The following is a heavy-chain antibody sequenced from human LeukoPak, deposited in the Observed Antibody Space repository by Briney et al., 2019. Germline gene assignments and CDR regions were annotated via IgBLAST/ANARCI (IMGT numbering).Heavy chain of an antibody. Sequence: GGSLRLSCAASGFTLSSYWMHWVRQAPGKGLVWVSRINSDGSSTSYADSVKGRFTISRDNAKNTLYLQMNSLRGEDMAVYYFARYFGWSYIDYWGQGTLVSVS. CDR1: GFTLSSYW. V-gene: IGHV3-74*01. CDR3: ARYFGWSYIDY. D-gene: IGHD3-9*01. J-gene: IGHJ4*02. CDR2: INSDGSST.